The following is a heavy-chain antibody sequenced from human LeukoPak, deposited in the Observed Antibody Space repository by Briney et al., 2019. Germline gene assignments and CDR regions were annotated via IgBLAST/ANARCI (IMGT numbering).Heavy chain of an antibody. CDR2: IYYTGT. Sequence: SSETLSLTCAVSGGSVTDYYWSWIRQSPGKGLEWIGYIYYTGTSYNPSLKSRVTISADTSKNQFSLKLISVTAADTAVYYCASRKLGNDYWGQGTLVTVSS. D-gene: IGHD7-27*01. V-gene: IGHV4-59*02. CDR1: GGSVTDYY. J-gene: IGHJ4*02. CDR3: ASRKLGNDY.